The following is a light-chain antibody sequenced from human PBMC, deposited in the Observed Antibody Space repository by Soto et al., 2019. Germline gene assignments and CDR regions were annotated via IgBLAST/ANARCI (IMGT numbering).Light chain of an antibody. J-gene: IGKJ2*01. CDR3: QQYGDSPMYT. V-gene: IGKV3-20*01. CDR2: GAS. CDR1: QSVSSSH. Sequence: EIVLTQPPGTLSSSPGERATLSCRASQSVSSSHLAWYQQKPGQAPRLLIYGASSRATGIPDRFSGSGSGTDFTLTISRLEPEDFAVYFCQQYGDSPMYTFGQGTKLEI.